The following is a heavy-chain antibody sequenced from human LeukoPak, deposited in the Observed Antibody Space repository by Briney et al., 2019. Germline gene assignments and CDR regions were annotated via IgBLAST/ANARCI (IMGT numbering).Heavy chain of an antibody. CDR2: ISGSGGST. J-gene: IGHJ4*02. V-gene: IGHV3-23*01. Sequence: GGSLRLSCAASGFTFSSYAMSWVRQAPGKGLEWVSAISGSGGSTYYADSVKGRFTISRDNSKNTLYLQMNSLRAEDTAVYCCAKDPWGSYYNSYFDYWGQGTLVTVSS. D-gene: IGHD3-10*01. CDR1: GFTFSSYA. CDR3: AKDPWGSYYNSYFDY.